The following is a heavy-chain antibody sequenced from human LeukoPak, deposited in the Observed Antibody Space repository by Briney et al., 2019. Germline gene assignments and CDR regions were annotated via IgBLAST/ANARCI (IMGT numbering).Heavy chain of an antibody. V-gene: IGHV3-64D*06. Sequence: GGSLRLSCSASGFTFSSYAMHWVRQAPGKGLEYVSGISINGGSTDYADSVKGRFTISRDNSKNTVYLQMSSLRAEDTAVYYCVKESRIVRGVIMDAFDMWGQGTMVTVSS. CDR1: GFTFSSYA. CDR3: VKESRIVRGVIMDAFDM. CDR2: ISINGGST. J-gene: IGHJ3*02. D-gene: IGHD3-10*01.